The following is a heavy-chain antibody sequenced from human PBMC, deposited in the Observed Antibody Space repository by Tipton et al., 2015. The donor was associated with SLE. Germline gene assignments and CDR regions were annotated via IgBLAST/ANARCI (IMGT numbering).Heavy chain of an antibody. J-gene: IGHJ4*02. CDR3: ATRQGSGWYQSFDY. CDR2: IKQDGSEK. V-gene: IGHV3-7*01. Sequence: SLRLSCAASGFTFSSYNMNWFRQAPGKGLEWVANIKQDGSEKSYVDSVKGRFTISRDNAKNSLYLQMDNLRPEDTAVYYCATRQGSGWYQSFDYWGQGSLVTVSS. D-gene: IGHD6-19*01. CDR1: GFTFSSYN.